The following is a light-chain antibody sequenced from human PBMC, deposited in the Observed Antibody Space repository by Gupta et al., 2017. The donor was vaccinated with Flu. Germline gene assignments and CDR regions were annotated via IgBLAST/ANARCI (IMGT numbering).Light chain of an antibody. CDR2: LAS. Sequence: DIVITQSPLSLPVTPGEPASISCRSSQRLLHSNGNNYVDWYLQKPGQSPQLLMYLASKRASGVPDRFSGSGSGTNFTLTISGGESEDVGVYYCMQELQTPTTFGLGTIVEIK. V-gene: IGKV2-28*01. CDR3: MQELQTPTT. CDR1: QRLLHSNGNNY. J-gene: IGKJ3*01.